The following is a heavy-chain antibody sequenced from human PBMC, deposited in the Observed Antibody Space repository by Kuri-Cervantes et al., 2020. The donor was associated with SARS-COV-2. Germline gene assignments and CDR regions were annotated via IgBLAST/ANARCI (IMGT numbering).Heavy chain of an antibody. CDR3: ARGIVVVVAAMGYFDY. V-gene: IGHV1-18*01. D-gene: IGHD2-15*01. Sequence: ASVNVSCKASGYTFTSYGISWVRQAPGQGLEWMGWISGYNGDTEYAQILQGRVTMTTDTSTSTAYMELRSLRSDDTAVYYCARGIVVVVAAMGYFDYWGQGTLVTVSS. CDR1: GYTFTSYG. CDR2: ISGYNGDT. J-gene: IGHJ4*02.